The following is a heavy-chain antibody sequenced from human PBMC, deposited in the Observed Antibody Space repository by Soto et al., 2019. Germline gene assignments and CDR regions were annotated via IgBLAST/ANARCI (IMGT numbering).Heavy chain of an antibody. D-gene: IGHD3-10*01. CDR1: GFRFSTYD. CDR2: MSGSGSGT. V-gene: IGHV3-23*01. Sequence: PGGSLRLSCAASGFRFSTYDMSWVRQARGKGLEWVSVMSGSGSGTYYADSVKGRFTISRDNFKNTLYLHMNSLRAEDAAIYYCAKRSLAGTYYLGTMDVWGQGTTVTVSS. J-gene: IGHJ6*02. CDR3: AKRSLAGTYYLGTMDV.